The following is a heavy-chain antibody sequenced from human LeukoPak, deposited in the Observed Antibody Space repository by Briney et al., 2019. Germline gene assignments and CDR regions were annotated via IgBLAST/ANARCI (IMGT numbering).Heavy chain of an antibody. J-gene: IGHJ4*02. V-gene: IGHV3-23*01. Sequence: GGSLRLSCAASGFTFSSYAMSWVRQAPGKGLEWVSGISGSAGSTYYADSVKGRFTISRDNSKNTLYLQMNSLTDDDTAVYYCAKKWGVGTTTLDYFDYWGQGTLVIVSS. CDR1: GFTFSSYA. CDR3: AKKWGVGTTTLDYFDY. D-gene: IGHD1-26*01. CDR2: ISGSAGST.